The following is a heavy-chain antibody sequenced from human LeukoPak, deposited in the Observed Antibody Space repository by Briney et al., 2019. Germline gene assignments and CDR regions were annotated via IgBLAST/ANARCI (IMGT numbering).Heavy chain of an antibody. V-gene: IGHV3-7*01. D-gene: IGHD3-10*01. J-gene: IGHJ4*02. CDR2: IKQDGSEK. Sequence: GGSLRPSCAASGFTFSSYWMSWVRQAPGKGLEWVANIKQDGSEKYYVDSVKGRFTISRDNAKNSLYLQMNSLRAEDTAVYYCARVSVRGFGRNEDSWGQGTLVTVSS. CDR1: GFTFSSYW. CDR3: ARVSVRGFGRNEDS.